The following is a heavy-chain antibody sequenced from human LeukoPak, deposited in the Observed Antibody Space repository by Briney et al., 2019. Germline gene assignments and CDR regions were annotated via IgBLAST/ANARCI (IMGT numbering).Heavy chain of an antibody. D-gene: IGHD3-10*01. J-gene: IGHJ3*02. CDR3: ARSNGYGLIDI. Sequence: SETLSLTCAVYGGSFSGYYWSWIRQPPGKGLEWIGEINHSGSTNYNPSLKSRVTISVDTSKNQFSLKLNSVTAADTAVYYCARSNGYGLIDIWGQGTMVTVSS. CDR1: GGSFSGYY. CDR2: INHSGST. V-gene: IGHV4-34*01.